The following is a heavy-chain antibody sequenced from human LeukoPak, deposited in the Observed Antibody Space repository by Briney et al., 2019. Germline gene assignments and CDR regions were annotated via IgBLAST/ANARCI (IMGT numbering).Heavy chain of an antibody. CDR1: GFTFSSSA. CDR3: AKQLGYCSDGSCYFPY. V-gene: IGHV3-23*01. Sequence: GGSLRLSRAASGFTFSSSAMSWVRQAPGKGLEWVSAISNNGGYTYYADSVQGRFTISRDNPKSTLCLQMNSLRAEDTAVYYCAKQLGYCSDGSCYFPYWGQGTLVTVSS. J-gene: IGHJ4*02. CDR2: ISNNGGYT. D-gene: IGHD2-15*01.